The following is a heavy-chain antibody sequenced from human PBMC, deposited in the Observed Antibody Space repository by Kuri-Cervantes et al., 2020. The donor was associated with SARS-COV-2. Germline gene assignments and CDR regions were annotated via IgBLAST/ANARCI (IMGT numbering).Heavy chain of an antibody. CDR3: ASQLSVEYQLSPPYNYGMDV. Sequence: ASVKVSCKASGYTFISHYMHWVRQAPGQGLEWMGIINPSGGSTTYAQKFQGRVTMTRDTSTSTVYMELSSLRSEDTAVYYCASQLSVEYQLSPPYNYGMDVWGQGTTVTVSS. CDR2: INPSGGST. CDR1: GYTFISHY. J-gene: IGHJ6*02. V-gene: IGHV1-46*01. D-gene: IGHD2-2*01.